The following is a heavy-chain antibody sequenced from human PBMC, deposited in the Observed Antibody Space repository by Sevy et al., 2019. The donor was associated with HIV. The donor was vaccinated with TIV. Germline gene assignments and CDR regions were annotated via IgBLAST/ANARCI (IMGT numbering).Heavy chain of an antibody. D-gene: IGHD1-26*01. Sequence: GGSLRLSCTASGFIFGDYGMSWVRQAPGKGLEWIAFFKSKIHGGTTENAASVKGRFTISIDDSKNIVYLQMSNLKTEDTAVYYCTRWSGSQSIFDYWGQATLVTVSS. V-gene: IGHV3-49*04. CDR2: FKSKIHGGTT. J-gene: IGHJ4*02. CDR3: TRWSGSQSIFDY. CDR1: GFIFGDYG.